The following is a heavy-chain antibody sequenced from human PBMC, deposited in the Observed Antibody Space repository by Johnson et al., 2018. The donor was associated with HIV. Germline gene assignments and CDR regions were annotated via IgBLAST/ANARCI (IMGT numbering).Heavy chain of an antibody. Sequence: QVQLVESGGGVVQPGRSLRLSCAASRFTFSSYAMHWVRQAPGKGLEWVAVISNDGSNKYYADSVKGRFTISRDNSKNTLYLQMNSLGADDTAVYYCARGYNSAFDIWGQGTMVTVSS. J-gene: IGHJ3*02. CDR3: ARGYNSAFDI. CDR1: RFTFSSYA. CDR2: ISNDGSNK. D-gene: IGHD1-1*01. V-gene: IGHV3-30*04.